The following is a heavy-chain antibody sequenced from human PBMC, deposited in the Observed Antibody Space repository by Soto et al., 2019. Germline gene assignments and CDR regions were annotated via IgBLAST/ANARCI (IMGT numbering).Heavy chain of an antibody. V-gene: IGHV1-69*01. D-gene: IGHD6-25*01. CDR1: GGTFSNYA. Sequence: QVQLVQSGAEVKKPGSSVKVSCKASGGTFSNYAISWVRQAPGQGLEWMGSIMPMFGAANYAQKFQGTVTITADESTSTVYMELSNLRSEDTAVYYCARASIAAASYFEYWGQGTLITVSS. J-gene: IGHJ4*02. CDR3: ARASIAAASYFEY. CDR2: IMPMFGAA.